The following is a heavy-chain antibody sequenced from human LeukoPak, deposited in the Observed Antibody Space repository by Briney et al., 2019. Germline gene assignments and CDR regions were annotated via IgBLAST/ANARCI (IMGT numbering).Heavy chain of an antibody. CDR1: GFTFSSYA. CDR3: AKDAAGHVGAFDI. Sequence: SGGSPRLSCAASGFTFSSYAMSWVRQATGKGLEWVSAISGSGGSTYYADSVKGRFTISRDNSKNTLYLQMNSLRAEDTPVYYCAKDAAGHVGAFDIWGQGTMVTVSS. CDR2: ISGSGGST. D-gene: IGHD1-26*01. J-gene: IGHJ3*02. V-gene: IGHV3-23*01.